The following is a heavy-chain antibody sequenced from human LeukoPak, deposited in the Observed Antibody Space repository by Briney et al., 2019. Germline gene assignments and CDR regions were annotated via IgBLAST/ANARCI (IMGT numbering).Heavy chain of an antibody. CDR1: GGTFSSYA. V-gene: IGHV1-69*13. CDR3: AGVIQLPNEYFHH. J-gene: IGHJ1*01. D-gene: IGHD2-2*01. Sequence: ASVKVSCKASGGTFSSYAISWVRQAPGQGLEWMGRIIPIFGTANYAQKFQGRVTITADASTSTAYMELSSLRSEDTAVYYCAGVIQLPNEYFHHWGQGTLVTVSS. CDR2: IIPIFGTA.